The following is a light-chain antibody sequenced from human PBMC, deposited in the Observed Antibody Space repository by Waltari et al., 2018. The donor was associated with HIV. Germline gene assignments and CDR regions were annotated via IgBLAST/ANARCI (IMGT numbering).Light chain of an antibody. J-gene: IGKJ4*01. Sequence: IQMTQSPSSLSASVGDRVTITCRASQDIQNLLGWYQLKPVKAPKLLVFGASGLQSGVPSRFSGSGSGTLFSLTISNLQPEDTATYFCQQGTSFPLSFGGGTTVEI. CDR1: QDIQNL. V-gene: IGKV1-12*01. CDR3: QQGTSFPLS. CDR2: GAS.